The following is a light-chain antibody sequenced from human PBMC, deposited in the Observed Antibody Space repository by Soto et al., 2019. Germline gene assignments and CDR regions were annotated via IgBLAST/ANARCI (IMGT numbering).Light chain of an antibody. CDR1: QNISKY. Sequence: DIQMTQSPSSLSASVGDRVTITCRASQNISKYLNWYQRKPEKAPKLLIYAASTLQSGVPSRFSGSESGTEFTLTISSLQPEDFGDYICQHSYKTPFTFGPGTKVEI. V-gene: IGKV1-39*01. CDR3: QHSYKTPFT. CDR2: AAS. J-gene: IGKJ3*01.